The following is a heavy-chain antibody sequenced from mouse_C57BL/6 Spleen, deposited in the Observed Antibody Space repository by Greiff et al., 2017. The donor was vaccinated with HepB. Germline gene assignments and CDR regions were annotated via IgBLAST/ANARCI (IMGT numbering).Heavy chain of an antibody. D-gene: IGHD2-4*01. V-gene: IGHV2-5*01. CDR2: IWRGGST. CDR1: GFSLTSYG. CDR3: APTLYYDYDYYAMDY. J-gene: IGHJ4*01. Sequence: QVHVKQSGPGLVQPSQSLSITCTVSGFSLTSYGVHWVRQSPGKGLEWLGVIWRGGSTDYNAAFMSRLSITKDNSKSQVFFKMNSLQADDTAIYYCAPTLYYDYDYYAMDYWGQGTSVTVSS.